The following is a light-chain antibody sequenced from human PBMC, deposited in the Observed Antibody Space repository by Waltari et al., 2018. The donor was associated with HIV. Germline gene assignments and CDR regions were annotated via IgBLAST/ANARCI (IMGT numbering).Light chain of an antibody. V-gene: IGLV3-19*01. J-gene: IGLJ3*02. CDR1: SLRSYY. Sequence: SSELTQDPAVSVALGQTVRITCQGDSLRSYYASWYQQKPGQAPVLVIYNNNNRPSRIPDRFSGSSSGNTASLTITGAQAEDEADYYCNSRDSSGKHHWVFGGGTKLTVL. CDR2: NNN. CDR3: NSRDSSGKHHWV.